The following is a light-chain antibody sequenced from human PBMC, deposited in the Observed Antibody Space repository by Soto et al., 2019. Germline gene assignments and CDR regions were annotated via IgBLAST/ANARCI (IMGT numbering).Light chain of an antibody. J-gene: IGKJ1*01. CDR2: AAS. CDR3: LQDFDYPRT. CDR1: KGIRNE. Sequence: ATQMTQSPSSLSASVGDTVTITCRHSKGIRNELAWYQQAPGKAPKLLIYAASSVQSGVPSRFSGSGSDTDFTLTISSLQPEDFATYYCLQDFDYPRTFGQGTKVDIK. V-gene: IGKV1-6*01.